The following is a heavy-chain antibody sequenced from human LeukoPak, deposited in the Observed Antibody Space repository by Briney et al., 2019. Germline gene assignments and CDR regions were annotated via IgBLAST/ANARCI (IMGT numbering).Heavy chain of an antibody. J-gene: IGHJ3*02. CDR2: IYYSGST. D-gene: IGHD3-3*01. Sequence: SETLSLTCTVSGGSISSGDYYWRWIRQPPGKGLEWIGYIYYSGSTYYNPSLKSRVTISVDTSKNQFSLKLSSVTAADTAVYYCARDCADFWSGYCAFDIWGQGTMVTVSS. CDR1: GGSISSGDYY. V-gene: IGHV4-30-4*01. CDR3: ARDCADFWSGYCAFDI.